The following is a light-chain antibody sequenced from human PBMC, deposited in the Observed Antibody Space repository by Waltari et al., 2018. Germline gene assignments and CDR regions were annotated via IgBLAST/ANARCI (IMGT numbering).Light chain of an antibody. CDR2: EVN. Sequence: QSALTQPASASGSPGQSITISCTGTHTDIGRYTIVSWYQQHPGKAPKVIIFEVNKRPSGVSNRFSCSKSGNTASLTVSGLHPEDEADYYCCSYAGTPRVVFGGGTKLTVL. CDR1: HTDIGRYTI. CDR3: CSYAGTPRVV. J-gene: IGLJ2*01. V-gene: IGLV2-23*02.